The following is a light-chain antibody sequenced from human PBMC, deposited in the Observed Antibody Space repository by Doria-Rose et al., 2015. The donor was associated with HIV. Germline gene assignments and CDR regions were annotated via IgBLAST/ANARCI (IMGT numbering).Light chain of an antibody. V-gene: IGKV3-15*01. J-gene: IGKJ3*01. CDR2: GAS. Sequence: TQSSGTLSVSPGHRATLSCRASQSVGTNLAWYQQKRGQPPRLLIYGASTRATDIPARFSGSGSGTEFTLSISSLQSEDFAVYYCQQYNKGPPFTFGPGTKVDIK. CDR1: QSVGTN. CDR3: QQYNKGPPFT.